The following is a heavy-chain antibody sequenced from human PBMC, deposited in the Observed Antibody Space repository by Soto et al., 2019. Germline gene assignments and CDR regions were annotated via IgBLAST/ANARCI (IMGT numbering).Heavy chain of an antibody. Sequence: PGGSLRLSCSASGFAFSSYAMHWVRQAPGKGLEHVSAITSNGGTTYYADSVKGRFTISRDNSKNTLYLQMSSLRVEDTAVYYCVKHFDYWGQGTLVTVSS. V-gene: IGHV3-64D*08. CDR1: GFAFSSYA. CDR3: VKHFDY. CDR2: ITSNGGTT. J-gene: IGHJ4*02.